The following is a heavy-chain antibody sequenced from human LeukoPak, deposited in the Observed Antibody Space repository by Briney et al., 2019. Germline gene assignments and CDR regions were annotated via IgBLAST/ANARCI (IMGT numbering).Heavy chain of an antibody. D-gene: IGHD1-14*01. CDR3: AKSRLTPHP. CDR1: GITFSAYG. CDR2: IRGAGDIT. V-gene: IGHV3-23*01. J-gene: IGHJ5*02. Sequence: GGSLRLSCVASGITFSAYGMSWVRQAPGKGLEWVSAIRGAGDITDYADSVKGRFTISRDNSKNTLYLQMSSLRAEDTAVYYCAKSRLTPHPWGQGTLVTVSS.